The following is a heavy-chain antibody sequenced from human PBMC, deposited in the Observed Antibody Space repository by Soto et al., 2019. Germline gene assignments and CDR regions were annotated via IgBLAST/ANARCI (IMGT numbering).Heavy chain of an antibody. CDR3: AREVRSNTGWDWEY. J-gene: IGHJ4*02. Sequence: QVQLQESGPALVKPSETLSLTCTVSGGSIISYYWSWIRQSPEKGLEWIGYIHHSGSTLYNPSLNNRATVSLDRSNNQVSLKLTSVTAADSALYYCAREVRSNTGWDWEYWGQGTLVTVSS. CDR2: IHHSGST. D-gene: IGHD6-19*01. V-gene: IGHV4-59*01. CDR1: GGSIISYY.